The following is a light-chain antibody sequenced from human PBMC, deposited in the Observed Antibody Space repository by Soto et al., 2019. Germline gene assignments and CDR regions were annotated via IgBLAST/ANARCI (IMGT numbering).Light chain of an antibody. V-gene: IGKV3-20*01. CDR3: HQYSTLPHT. J-gene: IGKJ2*01. Sequence: ENVLTQSPGILSLSPGERATLSCRATQSVTNRYFAWYQQKPGQAPRLLIYGISSRATDIPDRFSGSGSGTDFTLTISRLEPEDFVVYYCHQYSTLPHTFGQGTTLEVK. CDR1: QSVTNRY. CDR2: GIS.